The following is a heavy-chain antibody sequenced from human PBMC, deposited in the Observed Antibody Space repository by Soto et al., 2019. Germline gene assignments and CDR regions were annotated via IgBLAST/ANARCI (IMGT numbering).Heavy chain of an antibody. J-gene: IGHJ6*04. CDR1: GDSISAHY. V-gene: IGHV4-59*11. CDR2: IYYTGIT. D-gene: IGHD4-17*01. CDR3: ARGVRRYDYAYAFDV. Sequence: SETLSLTCTVFGDSISAHYWSWIRQPPGKGLEWIGYIYYTGITIYNPSLKSRVSISLDTSKNQFSLKLSSVTAADTAVYYCARGVRRYDYAYAFDVWGKGTTVTVSS.